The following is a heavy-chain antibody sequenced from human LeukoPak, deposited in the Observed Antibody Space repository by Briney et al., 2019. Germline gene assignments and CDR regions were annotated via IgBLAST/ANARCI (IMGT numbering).Heavy chain of an antibody. Sequence: GGSLRLSCAASGFTFSSYSMTWVRQAPGRGLEWVSVISGSATSTYYADSVKGRFTISRDNSKNTLYLQVNSLRAGDTAVYYCARAAMVRGVDYFDYWGQGTLVTVSS. CDR1: GFTFSSYS. V-gene: IGHV3-23*01. J-gene: IGHJ4*02. CDR2: ISGSATST. CDR3: ARAAMVRGVDYFDY. D-gene: IGHD3-10*01.